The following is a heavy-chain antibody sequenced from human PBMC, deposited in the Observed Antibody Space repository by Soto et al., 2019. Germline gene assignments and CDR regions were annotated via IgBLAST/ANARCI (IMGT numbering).Heavy chain of an antibody. CDR2: ISYDGSNK. V-gene: IGHV3-30*18. Sequence: GGSLRLSCAASGFTFSSYGMHWVRQAPGKGLEWVAVISYDGSNKYYADSVKGRFTISRDNSKNTLYLQMNSLRAEDTAVYYCAKDPQDIVATIRYYFDYWGQGTLVTVSS. J-gene: IGHJ4*02. CDR1: GFTFSSYG. D-gene: IGHD5-12*01. CDR3: AKDPQDIVATIRYYFDY.